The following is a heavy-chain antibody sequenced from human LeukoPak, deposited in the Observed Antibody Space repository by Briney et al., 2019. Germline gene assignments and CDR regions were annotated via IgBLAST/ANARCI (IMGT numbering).Heavy chain of an antibody. CDR2: IGSGGVDT. CDR1: GFIFGKYA. Sequence: GGSLRLSCGAPGFIFGKYAMSWVRQAPGKGLEWVSGIGSGGVDTIYADSVKGRFTISRDNSKNTLSLRMGSLRADDTAIYFCARYLRDSGTSRVTLDHWGQGTLVIVSS. D-gene: IGHD2-2*01. V-gene: IGHV3-23*01. CDR3: ARYLRDSGTSRVTLDH. J-gene: IGHJ4*02.